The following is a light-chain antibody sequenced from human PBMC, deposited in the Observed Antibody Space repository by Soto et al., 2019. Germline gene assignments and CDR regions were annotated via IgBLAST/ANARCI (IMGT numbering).Light chain of an antibody. CDR3: QQYNSYPRT. CDR2: DAS. V-gene: IGKV1-5*01. Sequence: DIQMTQSPSTLSASVGDRVTITFRASQSISSWLAWYQQKPGKAPKLLIYDASSLESGVPSRLRGSGSGPEFTITIRRLPPDHFATYYSQQYNSYPRTLGQGTKVDI. CDR1: QSISSW. J-gene: IGKJ1*01.